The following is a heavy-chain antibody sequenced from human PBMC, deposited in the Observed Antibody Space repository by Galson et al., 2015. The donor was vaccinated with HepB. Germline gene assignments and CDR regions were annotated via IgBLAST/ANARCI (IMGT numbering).Heavy chain of an antibody. D-gene: IGHD3-10*01. Sequence: SLRLSCAASGFTFSGYAMHRVRQAPGKGLEWVAVISYDGSNKYYADSVKGRFTISRDNSKNTLYLQMNSLRAEDTAVYYCARDPMWFGELFHYYYYYYMDVWGKGTTVTVSS. CDR3: ARDPMWFGELFHYYYYYYMDV. V-gene: IGHV3-30-3*01. J-gene: IGHJ6*03. CDR1: GFTFSGYA. CDR2: ISYDGSNK.